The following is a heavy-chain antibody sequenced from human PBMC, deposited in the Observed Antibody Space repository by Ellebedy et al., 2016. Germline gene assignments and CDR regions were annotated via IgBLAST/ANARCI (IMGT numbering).Heavy chain of an antibody. Sequence: GGSLRLXXAASGFTFSEYHMTWVRQAPGKGLKWVAVISYDGSNKYYADSVKGRFTISRDNSKNTLYLQMNSLRAEDTAVYYCSKDQDTAIIMYYFDYWGQGTLVTVSS. J-gene: IGHJ4*02. CDR3: SKDQDTAIIMYYFDY. CDR1: GFTFSEYH. V-gene: IGHV3-30*18. CDR2: ISYDGSNK. D-gene: IGHD5-18*01.